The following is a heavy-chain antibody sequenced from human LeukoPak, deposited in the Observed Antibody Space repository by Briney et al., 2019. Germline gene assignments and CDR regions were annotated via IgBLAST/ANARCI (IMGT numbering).Heavy chain of an antibody. Sequence: GGSLRLSCAASGFTFSSYAMHWVRQAPGKGLEWVAVISYDGSNKYYADSVEGRFTISRDNSKNTLYLQMNSLRAEDTAVYYCANGGSVVPATNHYYGLDVWGQGTTVTVSS. V-gene: IGHV3-30-3*01. CDR3: ANGGSVVPATNHYYGLDV. CDR1: GFTFSSYA. D-gene: IGHD2-2*01. CDR2: ISYDGSNK. J-gene: IGHJ6*02.